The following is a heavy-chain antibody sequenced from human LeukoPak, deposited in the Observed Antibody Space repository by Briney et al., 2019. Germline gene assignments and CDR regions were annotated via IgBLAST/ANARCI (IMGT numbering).Heavy chain of an antibody. CDR2: INHSGST. Sequence: PSETLCLACAVYGVSFSGYYWSWIRQPPGRGLEWIGEINHSGSTNYNPSLKSRVTISVDTSKNQFSLKLSSVTAADTAVYYCAGCLQIKKIYGSGNIYWFDPWGQGTLVTVSS. D-gene: IGHD3-10*01. V-gene: IGHV4-34*01. CDR3: AGCLQIKKIYGSGNIYWFDP. J-gene: IGHJ5*02. CDR1: GVSFSGYY.